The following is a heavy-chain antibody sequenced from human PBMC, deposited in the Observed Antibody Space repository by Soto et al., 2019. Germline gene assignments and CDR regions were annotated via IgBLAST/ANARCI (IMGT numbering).Heavy chain of an antibody. CDR3: ARDPHEFWTSYWFDP. CDR1: GYTFNTYG. CDR2: ISAYDGKT. V-gene: IGHV1-18*01. J-gene: IGHJ5*02. Sequence: QVQLLQSGAEVKKPGASVKVSCKTSGYTFNTYGINWVRQAPGQGLELMGWISAYDGKTTYAEKFQGRVTMTTDTSTSTAYMELRSLRSDDTAVYYCARDPHEFWTSYWFDPWGQGTPVTVSS. D-gene: IGHD3-3*01.